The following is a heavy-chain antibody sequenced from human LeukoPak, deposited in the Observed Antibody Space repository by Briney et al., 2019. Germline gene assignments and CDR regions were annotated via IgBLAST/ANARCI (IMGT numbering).Heavy chain of an antibody. CDR2: INPNSGGT. CDR1: GYTFTGYY. Sequence: ASVKVSCKASGYTFTGYYMHWVRQAPGQGLEWMGRINPNSGGTNYAQKFQGRVTMTRDASISTAYMELSRLRSDDTAVYYCARKVVPAAIRSGDWFDPWGQGTLVTVSS. D-gene: IGHD2-2*02. J-gene: IGHJ5*02. CDR3: ARKVVPAAIRSGDWFDP. V-gene: IGHV1-2*06.